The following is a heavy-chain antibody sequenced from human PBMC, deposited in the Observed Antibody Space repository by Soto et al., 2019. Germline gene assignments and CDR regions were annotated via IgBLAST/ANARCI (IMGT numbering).Heavy chain of an antibody. V-gene: IGHV3-23*01. CDR2: ISGSGGST. CDR3: ARDIPQRTTVATDWFDP. CDR1: GFTFSSYA. D-gene: IGHD4-4*01. Sequence: GGSLRLSCAASGFTFSSYAMSWVRQAPGKGLEWVSAISGSGGSTYYADSVKGRFTISRDNSKNTLYLQMNSLRAEDTAVYYCARDIPQRTTVATDWFDPWGQGTLVTVSS. J-gene: IGHJ5*02.